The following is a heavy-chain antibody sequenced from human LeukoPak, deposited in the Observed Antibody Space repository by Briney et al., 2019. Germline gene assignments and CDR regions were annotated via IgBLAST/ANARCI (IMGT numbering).Heavy chain of an antibody. J-gene: IGHJ4*02. V-gene: IGHV3-21*01. CDR3: ARSFGSGTYGFLDY. D-gene: IGHD3-10*01. CDR2: ISRSGDDI. CDR1: GFTFSDYS. Sequence: GGSLRLSCAASGFTFSDYSMNWVRQAPGKGLDWVSIISRSGDDIHYAASIEGRYTISRDNAKNSLYLQMDSLRAEDTAVYYCARSFGSGTYGFLDYWGRGTLVTVSS.